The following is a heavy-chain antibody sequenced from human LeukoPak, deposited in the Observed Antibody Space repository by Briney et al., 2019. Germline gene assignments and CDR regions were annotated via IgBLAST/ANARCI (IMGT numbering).Heavy chain of an antibody. V-gene: IGHV3-23*01. CDR2: NCGSGGGT. J-gene: IGHJ6*04. Sequence: GGSLRLSCGVCGFTFVTFAMRGLRRAPGRGVEGVSSNCGSGGGTYYADSVKGRFTISRDNSKNTLYLQMNSLRAEDTAVYYCAKHKGAGSRYFYTTDVWGKEATVTVSS. CDR3: AKHKGAGSRYFYTTDV. CDR1: GFTFVTFA. D-gene: IGHD6-13*01.